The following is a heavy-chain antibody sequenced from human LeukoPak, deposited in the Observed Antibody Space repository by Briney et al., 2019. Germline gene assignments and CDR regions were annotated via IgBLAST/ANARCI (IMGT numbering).Heavy chain of an antibody. V-gene: IGHV3-74*01. J-gene: IGHJ4*02. Sequence: GGSLRLSCGASGFRQCGCWIHWVRQAPGKGLLWVSLINNDGSSTTYADSVKGRFTISRDNAKNTLDLQMNSLRVDDAAMYYWAIAGANWRIDYRRRGTIVTVSS. CDR2: INNDGSST. D-gene: IGHD4/OR15-4a*01. CDR1: GFRQCGCW. CDR3: AIAGANWRIDY.